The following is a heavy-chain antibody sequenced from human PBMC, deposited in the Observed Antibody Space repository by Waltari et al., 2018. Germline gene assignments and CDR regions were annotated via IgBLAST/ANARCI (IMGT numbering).Heavy chain of an antibody. D-gene: IGHD1-26*01. J-gene: IGHJ3*02. CDR1: GGSFSGYY. Sequence: QVQLQQWGAGLLKPSETLSLTCAVYGGSFSGYYWCWIRQPPGKGLEWIGEINHRGRTTDNPSLKIRVTISVDTSKNQFSLKLSSVTAADTAVYYCARAWIALILGATSAFDIWGQGTMVTVS. V-gene: IGHV4-34*01. CDR3: ARAWIALILGATSAFDI. CDR2: INHRGRT.